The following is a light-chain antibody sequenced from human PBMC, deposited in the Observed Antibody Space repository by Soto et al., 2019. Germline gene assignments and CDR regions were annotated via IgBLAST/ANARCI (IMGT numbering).Light chain of an antibody. J-gene: IGKJ2*01. CDR2: GTA. V-gene: IGKV1-39*01. CDR1: QSIINS. CDR3: QQRNSYPRT. Sequence: DIQLTQSPSSLSASFGDRVTITCRASQSIINSLNWYQQKPGKAPNLLIYGTANLQSGVPSRFSGSGSGTGLTLTITSLQPEDSATYYCQQRNSYPRTFGQGTKVDIK.